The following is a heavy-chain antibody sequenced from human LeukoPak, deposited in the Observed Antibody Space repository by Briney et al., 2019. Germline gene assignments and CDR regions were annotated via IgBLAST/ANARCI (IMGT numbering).Heavy chain of an antibody. D-gene: IGHD3-10*01. V-gene: IGHV3-23*01. J-gene: IGHJ5*02. CDR3: ARVSYSGSYSRVGWLDP. Sequence: GGSLRLSCAASGFTFSAHVMTWVRQAPGKGLEWVALSSGSGGTTYYADSVKGRFTVSRDNSMNTVYVQMNSLRAEDTAVYYCARVSYSGSYSRVGWLDPWGQGTLVTVSS. CDR2: SSGSGGTT. CDR1: GFTFSAHV.